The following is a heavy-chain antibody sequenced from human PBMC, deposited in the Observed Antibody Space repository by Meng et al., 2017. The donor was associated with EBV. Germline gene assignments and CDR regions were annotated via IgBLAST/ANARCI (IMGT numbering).Heavy chain of an antibody. Sequence: VPWVPSVAEVKKPGASVKFSCKASGYTFTSYGISWVRPAPGQGLEWMGWISAYNGNTNYAQKLQGRVTMTTDTSTSTAYMELRSLRSDDTAVYYCARDGRLYDTPSPFDYGGEGTLVTVSS. CDR1: GYTFTSYG. CDR3: ARDGRLYDTPSPFDY. V-gene: IGHV1-18*01. D-gene: IGHD3-22*01. J-gene: IGHJ4*02. CDR2: ISAYNGNT.